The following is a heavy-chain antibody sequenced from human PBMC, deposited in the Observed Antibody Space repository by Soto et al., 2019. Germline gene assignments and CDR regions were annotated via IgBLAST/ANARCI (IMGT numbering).Heavy chain of an antibody. CDR3: AHLKIAAAGTPTPDYYYYGMDV. J-gene: IGHJ6*02. V-gene: IGHV2-5*01. Sequence: SGPTLVNATQTLTLTCTFSGFSLSTSGVGVGWIRQPPGKALEWLALIYWNDDKRYSPSLKSRLTITKDTSKNQVVLTMTNMDPVDTTTYYCAHLKIAAAGTPTPDYYYYGMDVWGQGTTVTVSS. D-gene: IGHD6-13*01. CDR2: IYWNDDK. CDR1: GFSLSTSGVG.